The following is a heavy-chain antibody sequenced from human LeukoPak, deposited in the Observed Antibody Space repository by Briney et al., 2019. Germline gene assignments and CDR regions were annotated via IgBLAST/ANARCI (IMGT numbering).Heavy chain of an antibody. J-gene: IGHJ6*03. CDR2: IYYSGST. Sequence: SETLSLTCTVSGGSISSSSYYWGWIRQPPGKGLEWIGSIYYSGSTYYNPSLKSRVTISVDTSKNQFSLKLSSVTAADTAVYYCARGHSIEPYYYYYYMDVWGKGTTVTVSS. CDR3: ARGHSIEPYYYYYYMDV. V-gene: IGHV4-39*07. D-gene: IGHD4-11*01. CDR1: GGSISSSSYY.